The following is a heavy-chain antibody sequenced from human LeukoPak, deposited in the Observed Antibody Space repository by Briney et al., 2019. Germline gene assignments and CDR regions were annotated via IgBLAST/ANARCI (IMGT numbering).Heavy chain of an antibody. CDR2: IKQDGSEK. D-gene: IGHD3-9*01. Sequence: GGSLRLSCAASGFIFSSYWMSWVRQAPGKGLEWVANIKQDGSEKYYVDSVKGRFTISRDNAKSSLYLQINSLRAEDTAVYYCARQFDTIWYAFDNWGQGTLVTVSS. V-gene: IGHV3-7*01. J-gene: IGHJ4*02. CDR1: GFIFSSYW. CDR3: ARQFDTIWYAFDN.